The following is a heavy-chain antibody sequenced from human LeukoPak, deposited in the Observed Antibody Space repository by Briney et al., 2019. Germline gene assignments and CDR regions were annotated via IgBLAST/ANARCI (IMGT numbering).Heavy chain of an antibody. D-gene: IGHD6-19*01. V-gene: IGHV3-23*01. J-gene: IGHJ1*01. CDR3: ASWGIAVAGEYSQH. Sequence: GGSLRLSCAASGFTFSSYAMSWVRQAPGKGLEWVSAISGSGGSTYYADSVKGRFTISRDNSKNTLYLQMNSLRAEDTAVYYCASWGIAVAGEYSQHWGQGTLVTVSS. CDR1: GFTFSSYA. CDR2: ISGSGGST.